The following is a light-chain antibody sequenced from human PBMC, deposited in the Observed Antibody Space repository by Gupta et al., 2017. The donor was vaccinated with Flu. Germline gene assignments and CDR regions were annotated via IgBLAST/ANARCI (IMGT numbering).Light chain of an antibody. J-gene: IGLJ2*01. CDR1: SGIKVGASK. CDR3: VIWHSSAWV. V-gene: IGLV5-45*01. Sequence: CTLRSGIKVGASKIYWYQQKPGSPPQYLLTYKSDSDKQQGSGVPSRFSGSKDASANAGILLISGLQSEDEADYYCVIWHSSAWVFGGGTKLTVL. CDR2: YKSDSDK.